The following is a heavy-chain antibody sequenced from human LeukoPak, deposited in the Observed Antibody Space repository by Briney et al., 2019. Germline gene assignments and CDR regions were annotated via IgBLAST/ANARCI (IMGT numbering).Heavy chain of an antibody. J-gene: IGHJ3*02. V-gene: IGHV1-18*01. CDR2: ISAYNGNT. CDR3: ARDDEQWLKAFDI. CDR1: GYTFTSYG. Sequence: GASVKVSCKASGYTFTSYGISWVRQAPGQGIEWMGWISAYNGNTNYAQELQGRVTMTTDTSTSTAYMELRSLRSDDTAVYYCARDDEQWLKAFDIWGQGTMVTVSS. D-gene: IGHD6-19*01.